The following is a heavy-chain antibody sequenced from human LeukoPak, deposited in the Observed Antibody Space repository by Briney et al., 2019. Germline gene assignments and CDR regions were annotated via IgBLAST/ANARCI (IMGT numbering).Heavy chain of an antibody. V-gene: IGHV1-69*13. J-gene: IGHJ4*02. D-gene: IGHD4-17*01. CDR2: IIPIFGTA. CDR1: GGTFSSYA. Sequence: ASVKVSCKASGGTFSSYAISWVRQAPGQGLEWMGGIIPIFGTANYAQKFQGRVTITADESTSTAYMELSSLRSDDTAVYYCARAFNDYGDYGDYWGQGTLVTVSS. CDR3: ARAFNDYGDYGDY.